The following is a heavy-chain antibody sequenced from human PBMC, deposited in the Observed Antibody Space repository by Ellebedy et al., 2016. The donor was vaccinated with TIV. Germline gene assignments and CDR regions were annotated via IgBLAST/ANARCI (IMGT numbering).Heavy chain of an antibody. V-gene: IGHV4-30-4*01. CDR1: GGSISSGHYY. D-gene: IGHD6-6*01. J-gene: IGHJ4*02. CDR2: IYYSGST. Sequence: MPSETLSLTCTVSGGSISSGHYYWTWIRQPPGKGLEWIGYIYYSGSTYYNPSFKSRVTISGDMSKNQFSLKLSSVTAADTAVYYCARGDSSSSRVYYWGQGTLVTVSS. CDR3: ARGDSSSSRVYY.